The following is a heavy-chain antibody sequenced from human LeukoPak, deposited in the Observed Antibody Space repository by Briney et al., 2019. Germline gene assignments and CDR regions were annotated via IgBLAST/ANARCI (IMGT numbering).Heavy chain of an antibody. CDR3: ATGEGSSGYYNY. V-gene: IGHV3-23*01. D-gene: IGHD3-22*01. J-gene: IGHJ4*02. CDR2: ISGSGGST. CDR1: GFTFSSYA. Sequence: GGSLRLFCAASGFTFSSYAMSWVRQAPGKGLEWVSAISGSGGSTYYADSVKGRFTISRDNSKNTLYLQMNSLRAEDTAVYYCATGEGSSGYYNYWGQGTLVTVSS.